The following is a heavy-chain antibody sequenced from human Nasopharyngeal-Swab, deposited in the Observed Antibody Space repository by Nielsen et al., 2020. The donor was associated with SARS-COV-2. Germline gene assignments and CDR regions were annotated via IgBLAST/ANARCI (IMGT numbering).Heavy chain of an antibody. Sequence: GESLKISCSASGFTFSSYGMHWVRQAPGKGLEWVAVIWYDGSNKYYADSVKGRFTISRDNSKNTLYLQMNSLRAEDTAVYYCARGSRDRYSSGPDAFDIWGQGTMVTVSS. D-gene: IGHD6-19*01. CDR2: IWYDGSNK. J-gene: IGHJ3*02. CDR3: ARGSRDRYSSGPDAFDI. CDR1: GFTFSSYG. V-gene: IGHV3-33*08.